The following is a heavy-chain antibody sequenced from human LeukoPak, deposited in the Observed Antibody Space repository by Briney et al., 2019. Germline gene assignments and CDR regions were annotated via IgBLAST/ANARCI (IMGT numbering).Heavy chain of an antibody. CDR2: IKEDGSEK. V-gene: IGHV3-7*03. CDR1: GFTFNNYA. D-gene: IGHD2-15*01. J-gene: IGHJ4*02. Sequence: GGSLRLSCAASGFTFNNYAMNWVRQAPGKGLEWVANIKEDGSEKNYVDSVKGRFTISRDNAKNSLYLQMNSLRAEDTAVYYCARTCSGGNCYSWGYFYNWGQGTLVTVSS. CDR3: ARTCSGGNCYSWGYFYN.